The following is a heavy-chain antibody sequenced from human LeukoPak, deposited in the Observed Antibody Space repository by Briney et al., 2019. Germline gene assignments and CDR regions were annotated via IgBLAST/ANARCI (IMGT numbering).Heavy chain of an antibody. CDR2: IYPGDSDT. Sequence: GESLKISCKGSGYSFTSYWIGWVRQMPGKGLEWMGIIYPGDSDTTYSPSFQGQVTMSADKSISTAFLQWSSLKVSDTATYYCARRGRDGYNYDAFDIWGQGTMVTVSS. J-gene: IGHJ3*02. D-gene: IGHD5-24*01. CDR1: GYSFTSYW. CDR3: ARRGRDGYNYDAFDI. V-gene: IGHV5-51*01.